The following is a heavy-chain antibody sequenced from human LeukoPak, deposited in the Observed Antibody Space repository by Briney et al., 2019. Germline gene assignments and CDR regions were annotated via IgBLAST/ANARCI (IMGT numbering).Heavy chain of an antibody. CDR3: ARGDELRYFDWLLGFDY. D-gene: IGHD3-9*01. V-gene: IGHV4-59*01. J-gene: IGHJ4*02. Sequence: SETLSLTCTVSGGSLSPYYWSWIRQPPGKGLEWIGYIYYSGSTNYNPSLKSRVTISVDTSKNQFSLKLSSVTAADTAVYYCARGDELRYFDWLLGFDYWGQGTLVTVSS. CDR1: GGSLSPYY. CDR2: IYYSGST.